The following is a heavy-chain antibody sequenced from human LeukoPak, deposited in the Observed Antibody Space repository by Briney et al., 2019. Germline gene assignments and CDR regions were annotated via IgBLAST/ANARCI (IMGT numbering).Heavy chain of an antibody. Sequence: GGSLRLSCAASGFTFSSYWMSWVRQAPGKGLEWVANIKQDGSEKYCVDSVKGRFTISRDNAKNSLYLQMNSLRAEDTAVYYCARDGRCSSTSCYWRVWGQGTLVTVSS. D-gene: IGHD2-2*01. CDR1: GFTFSSYW. V-gene: IGHV3-7*01. CDR3: ARDGRCSSTSCYWRV. J-gene: IGHJ4*02. CDR2: IKQDGSEK.